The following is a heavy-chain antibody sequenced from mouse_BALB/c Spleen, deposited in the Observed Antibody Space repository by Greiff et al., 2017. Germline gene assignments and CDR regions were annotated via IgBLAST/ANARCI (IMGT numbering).Heavy chain of an antibody. CDR1: GYTFTSYW. CDR3: ARGKGNFPCDH. J-gene: IGHJ2*01. D-gene: IGHD2-1*01. CDR2: IYPGDGDT. V-gene: IGHV1-87*01. Sequence: QVQLQQSGAELARPGASVKLSCKASGYTFTSYWMQWVKQRPGQGLEWIGAIYPGDGDTRYTQKFKGKATLTADKSSSTAYMQLSSLASEDSAVYHCARGKGNFPCDHGRKGTTLTVSS.